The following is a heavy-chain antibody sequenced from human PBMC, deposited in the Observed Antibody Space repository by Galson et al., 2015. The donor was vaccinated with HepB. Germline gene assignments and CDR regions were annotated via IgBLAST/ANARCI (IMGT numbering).Heavy chain of an antibody. CDR1: GFNFNSYG. CDR2: TANDGHI. Sequence: SLRLSCAASGFNFNSYGMYWARQAPGKGLEWVAVTANDGHIQYSDSVKGRFTISRDRSKNTLYLQMNSLRPEDTAVYYCADRGPPDYWGQGTLVTVSS. J-gene: IGHJ4*02. CDR3: ADRGPPDY. D-gene: IGHD3-10*01. V-gene: IGHV3-30*03.